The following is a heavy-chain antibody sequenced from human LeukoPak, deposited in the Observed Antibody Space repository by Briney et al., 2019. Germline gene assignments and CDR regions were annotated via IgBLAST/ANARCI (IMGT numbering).Heavy chain of an antibody. Sequence: GGSLRLSCAASGFTFSSYGMHWVRQAPGKGLEWVTFIHYDGTNEYYADSVKGRFTISRDNFKNTLSLQMNGLRVEDTALYYCVNSGFDPWGQGTLVTVSS. V-gene: IGHV3-30*02. J-gene: IGHJ5*02. D-gene: IGHD3-10*01. CDR1: GFTFSSYG. CDR3: VNSGFDP. CDR2: IHYDGTNE.